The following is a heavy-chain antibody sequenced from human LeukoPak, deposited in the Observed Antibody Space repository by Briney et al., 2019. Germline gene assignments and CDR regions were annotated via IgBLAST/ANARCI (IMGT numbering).Heavy chain of an antibody. CDR2: ISGSGGST. J-gene: IGHJ4*02. V-gene: IGHV3-23*01. CDR1: GFTFSSYA. D-gene: IGHD3-22*01. Sequence: VQPGGSLRLSCAASGFTFSSYAMSWVRQAPGKGLEWASAISGSGGSTYYADSVKGRFTISRDNSKNTLYLQMNSLRAEDTAVYYCAKWATYYYDSSGYYGGSYFDYWGQGTLVTVSS. CDR3: AKWATYYYDSSGYYGGSYFDY.